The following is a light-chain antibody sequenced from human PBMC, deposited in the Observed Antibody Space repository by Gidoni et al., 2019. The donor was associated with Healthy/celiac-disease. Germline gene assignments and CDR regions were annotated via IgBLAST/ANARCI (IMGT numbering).Light chain of an antibody. V-gene: IGLV2-8*01. CDR2: EVS. J-gene: IGLJ1*01. CDR3: SSYAGSNNLDV. CDR1: SSDVGGYSY. Sequence: SALTQLPSASGSPGQSVTISCTGTSSDVGGYSYVSWYQQHPGKAPKLMIYEVSKRPSGVPDRFSGSKSGNTASLTVSGLQAEDEADYYCSSYAGSNNLDVFGTGTKVTVL.